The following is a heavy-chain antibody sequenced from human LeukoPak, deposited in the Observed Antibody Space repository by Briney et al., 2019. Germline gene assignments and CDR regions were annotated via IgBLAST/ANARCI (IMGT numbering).Heavy chain of an antibody. J-gene: IGHJ6*02. CDR1: GYTFTSYD. Sequence: ASVKVSCKASGYTFTSYDINWVRQATGQGLEWMGWMNPNSGNTGYAQKFQGRVTMTRNTSISTAYMELSSLRSEDTVVYYCARGAGSNHPMDVWGQGTTVTVSS. CDR2: MNPNSGNT. CDR3: ARGAGSNHPMDV. V-gene: IGHV1-8*01. D-gene: IGHD3-10*01.